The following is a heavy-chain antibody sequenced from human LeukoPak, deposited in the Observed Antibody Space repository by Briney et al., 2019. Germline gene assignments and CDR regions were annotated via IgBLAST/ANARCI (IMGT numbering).Heavy chain of an antibody. V-gene: IGHV3-23*01. CDR3: AKAAEPYYYYYMDV. CDR2: ISGSGGST. Sequence: GGSLRLSCAASGFTFSSYAMSWVRQPPGKGLEWVSAISGSGGSTYYADSVKGRFTISRDNSKNTLYLQMNSLRAEDTAVYYCAKAAEPYYYYYMDVWGKGTTVTVSS. D-gene: IGHD1-14*01. CDR1: GFTFSSYA. J-gene: IGHJ6*03.